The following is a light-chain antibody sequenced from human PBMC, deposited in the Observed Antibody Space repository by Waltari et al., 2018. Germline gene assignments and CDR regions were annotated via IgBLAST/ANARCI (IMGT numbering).Light chain of an antibody. CDR1: SGHAHDA. J-gene: IGLJ2*01. CDR2: VIRDGSH. CDR3: QTWDTGIQV. V-gene: IGLV4-69*01. Sequence: QLVLTQSSSASASLGASVRLTCTLGSGHAHDALTRHPQQPGKGPRALMKVIRDGSHNKGFGIPDRFSGSSSGAERYLTISNVQSEDEADYYCQTWDTGIQVFGGGTKLTVL.